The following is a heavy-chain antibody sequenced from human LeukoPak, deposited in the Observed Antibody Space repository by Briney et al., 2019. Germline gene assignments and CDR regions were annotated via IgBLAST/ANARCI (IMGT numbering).Heavy chain of an antibody. D-gene: IGHD3-22*01. CDR3: ARERVYYHGSGYKTAEYFQH. V-gene: IGHV3-30-3*01. CDR2: ISYDGSNK. CDR1: GFTFSSYA. J-gene: IGHJ1*01. Sequence: GGSLRLSCAASGFTFSSYAMHWVRQAPGKGLEWVAVISYDGSNKYYADSVKGRFTISRDNSKNTLYLQMNSLRAEDTAVYYCARERVYYHGSGYKTAEYFQHWGQGTLVTVSS.